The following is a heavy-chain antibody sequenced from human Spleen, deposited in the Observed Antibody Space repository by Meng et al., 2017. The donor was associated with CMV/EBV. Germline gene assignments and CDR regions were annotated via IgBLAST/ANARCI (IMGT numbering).Heavy chain of an antibody. CDR2: ITSGTTYI. D-gene: IGHD3-3*01. CDR3: ARANTPYYDFWSGYHSPDY. J-gene: IGHJ4*02. CDR1: TFSAYS. Sequence: TFSAYSFNWVRQAPGKGLEWVSSITSGTTYIYYADSVKGRFTISRDNARNSLYLQMNRLRAEDTALYYCARANTPYYDFWSGYHSPDYWGQGTLVTVSS. V-gene: IGHV3-21*01.